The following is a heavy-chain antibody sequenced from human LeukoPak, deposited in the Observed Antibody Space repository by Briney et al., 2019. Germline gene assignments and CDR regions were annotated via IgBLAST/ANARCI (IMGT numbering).Heavy chain of an antibody. J-gene: IGHJ4*02. CDR3: ARDLYDFWSGSGGYFDY. CDR1: GGSISSYY. CDR2: IYYSGST. V-gene: IGHV4-59*12. Sequence: SETLSLTCTVSGGSISSYYWSWIRQPPGKGLEWIGYIYYSGSTNYNPSLKSRVTISVDTSKNQFSLKLSSVTAADTAVYYCARDLYDFWSGSGGYFDYWGQGTLVTVSS. D-gene: IGHD3-3*01.